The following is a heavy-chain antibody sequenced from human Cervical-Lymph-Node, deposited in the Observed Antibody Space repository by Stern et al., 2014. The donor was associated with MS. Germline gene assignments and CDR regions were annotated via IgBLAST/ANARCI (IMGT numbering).Heavy chain of an antibody. D-gene: IGHD2-2*01. Sequence: VQLGQSGAEVKKPGESLKISCKGSGYNFGDYWIGWVRQKPGKGLEWMGTIFPADSDSRYSPSFEGQVTISADESISTAFLQSSSLKASDTGIYYCARHQPAATFAMDVWGQGTTVIVSS. V-gene: IGHV5-51*01. CDR3: ARHQPAATFAMDV. CDR2: IFPADSDS. J-gene: IGHJ6*02. CDR1: GYNFGDYW.